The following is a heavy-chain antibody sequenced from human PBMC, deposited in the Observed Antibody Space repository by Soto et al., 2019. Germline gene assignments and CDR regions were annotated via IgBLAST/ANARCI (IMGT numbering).Heavy chain of an antibody. CDR2: IYYSGST. CDR3: ARRVGYSYGEYFDY. J-gene: IGHJ4*02. V-gene: IGHV4-39*01. Sequence: PSETLSLTCTVSGGSISSSSYYWGWIRQPPGKGLEWIGSIYYSGSTYYNPSLKSRVTISVDTSKNQFPLKLSSVTAADTAVYYCARRVGYSYGEYFDYWGQGTLVTVSS. CDR1: GGSISSSSYY. D-gene: IGHD5-18*01.